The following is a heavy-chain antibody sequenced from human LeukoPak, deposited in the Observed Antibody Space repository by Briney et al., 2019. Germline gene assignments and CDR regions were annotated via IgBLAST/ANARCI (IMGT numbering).Heavy chain of an antibody. CDR2: INPDTGAT. J-gene: IGHJ5*02. CDR3: ARGIASVGDPDDLMWFGP. CDR1: GYSFTDYY. D-gene: IGHD1-26*01. V-gene: IGHV1-2*02. Sequence: ASVKVSCKTSGYSFTDYYLHWVRQAPGQGPEWMGWINPDTGATHYSQKFQGRVTMTRDTSISTAYMELTSLRYDDTAVYYCARGIASVGDPDDLMWFGPWGQGTLATVSS.